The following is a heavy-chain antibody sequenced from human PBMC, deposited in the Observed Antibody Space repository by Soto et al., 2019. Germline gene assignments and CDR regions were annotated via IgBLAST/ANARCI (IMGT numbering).Heavy chain of an antibody. CDR3: TQETRGVTRTFDI. CDR1: GGSISSGGYS. Sequence: QLQLQESGSGLVKPSQTLSLTCAVSGGSISSGGYSWSWIRQPPEKGLEWIGYIYHSGSTYYNPALTSRVAISVDRSKNQFSLKLSSVTAADPAVYYCTQETRGVTRTFDIWGQGTMVTVSS. V-gene: IGHV4-30-2*01. CDR2: IYHSGST. J-gene: IGHJ3*02. D-gene: IGHD2-8*02.